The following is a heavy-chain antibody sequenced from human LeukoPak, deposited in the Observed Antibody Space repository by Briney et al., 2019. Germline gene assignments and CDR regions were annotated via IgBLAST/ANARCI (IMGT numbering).Heavy chain of an antibody. Sequence: GGSLRLSCAASGFTVSMNYMSWVRQAPGKGLECVSLIYSDGSTYYADSVKGRFTISRDNSKNTLFLQMNSLRVDDTAVYYCAGGPWEFDFWGQGNLVTVSS. CDR3: AGGPWEFDF. CDR1: GFTVSMNY. J-gene: IGHJ4*02. CDR2: IYSDGST. V-gene: IGHV3-66*01. D-gene: IGHD1-26*01.